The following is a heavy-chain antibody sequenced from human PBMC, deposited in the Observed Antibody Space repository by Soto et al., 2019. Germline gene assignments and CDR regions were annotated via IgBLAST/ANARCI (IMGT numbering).Heavy chain of an antibody. D-gene: IGHD6-19*01. Sequence: EVQLVESGGGLVQPGGSLRLSCATSGLTFSKYWITWFRQAPGRGLERVATIKHDGSEKSNLDSVEGRFTISRDNAKNSLSLQMNSLRVEDTAVYFCASVPGSPGYHGLDVWGQGTTVTVSS. CDR2: IKHDGSEK. CDR1: GLTFSKYW. CDR3: ASVPGSPGYHGLDV. J-gene: IGHJ6*02. V-gene: IGHV3-7*03.